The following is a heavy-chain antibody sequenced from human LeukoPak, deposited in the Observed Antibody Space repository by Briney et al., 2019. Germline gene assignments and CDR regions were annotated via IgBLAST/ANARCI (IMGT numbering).Heavy chain of an antibody. CDR1: GGSFSGYY. CDR2: INHSGST. CDR3: ARCYYCSGSYYNT. D-gene: IGHD3-10*01. Sequence: SETLSLTCAVYGGSFSGYYWSWIRQPPGKGLEWIGEINHSGSTNYNPSLKSRVTISVDTSKNQFSLKLSSVTATDTAVYYCARCYYCSGSYYNTWGQGTLVTVSS. V-gene: IGHV4-34*01. J-gene: IGHJ5*02.